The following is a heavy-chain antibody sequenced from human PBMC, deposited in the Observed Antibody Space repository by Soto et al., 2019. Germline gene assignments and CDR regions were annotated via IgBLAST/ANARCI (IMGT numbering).Heavy chain of an antibody. D-gene: IGHD2-2*02. CDR3: ASSVTVPAAIGY. CDR2: INAGNGNT. CDR1: GYTFTSYA. Sequence: QVQLVQSGAEVKKPGASVKVSCKASGYTFTSYAMHWVRQAPGQRLEWMGWINAGNGNTKYSQKFQGRVTITRDTSASTADMELSSLRYEDMAVYYCASSVTVPAAIGYWGQGTLVTVSS. J-gene: IGHJ4*02. V-gene: IGHV1-3*01.